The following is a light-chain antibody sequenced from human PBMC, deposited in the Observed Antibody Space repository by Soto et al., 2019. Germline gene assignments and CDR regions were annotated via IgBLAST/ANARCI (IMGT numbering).Light chain of an antibody. Sequence: QTVVTQEPSLTVSPGGTVTLTCAPSTGAVTRGYYPNWFQQKPGQAPRALIYSTNNKHSWTPARFSGSLLGGKAALTLSGVQPEDEAEYHCLLSYGGTYVFGTGTKLTVL. CDR3: LLSYGGTYV. CDR1: TGAVTRGYY. J-gene: IGLJ1*01. V-gene: IGLV7-43*01. CDR2: STN.